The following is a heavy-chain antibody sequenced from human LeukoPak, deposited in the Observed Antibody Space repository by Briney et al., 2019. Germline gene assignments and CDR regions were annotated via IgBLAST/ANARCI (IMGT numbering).Heavy chain of an antibody. Sequence: ASVKVSRKASGYTFISYYMHWVRQAPGQGLEWMGIINPSGGSTSYAQKFQGRVTMARDTSTSTVYMELSSLRSEDTAVYYCTRGVRYYYDSSGSAVDYYYYMDVWGKGTTVTISS. V-gene: IGHV1-46*01. CDR3: TRGVRYYYDSSGSAVDYYYYMDV. CDR2: INPSGGST. D-gene: IGHD3-22*01. CDR1: GYTFISYY. J-gene: IGHJ6*03.